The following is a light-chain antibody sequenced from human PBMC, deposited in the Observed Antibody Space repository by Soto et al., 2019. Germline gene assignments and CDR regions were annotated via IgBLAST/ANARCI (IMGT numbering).Light chain of an antibody. CDR1: QSISRY. V-gene: IGKV1-39*01. CDR3: QQSYGTPIT. Sequence: DIQMTQSPSSLSASVVDRVTITCRASQSISRYLNWYQQKPGKAPNLLIYVASSLQSEVPSRFSGSGSGTDFTLTITSLQPEDFATCYCQQSYGTPITFGQGTRLEIK. CDR2: VAS. J-gene: IGKJ5*01.